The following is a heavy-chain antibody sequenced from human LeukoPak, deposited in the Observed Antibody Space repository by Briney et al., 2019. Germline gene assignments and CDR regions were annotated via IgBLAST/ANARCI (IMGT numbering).Heavy chain of an antibody. CDR2: IYTSGST. D-gene: IGHD5-18*01. CDR3: ARLKYSYYYYYYYMDV. V-gene: IGHV4-4*07. Sequence: PSETLSLTCTVSGGSISSYYWSWIRQPAGKGLEWIGRIYTSGSTNYNPSLKSRVTISVDTSKNQFSLKLSSVTAADTAVYYCARLKYSYYYYYYYMDVWGKGTTVTISS. CDR1: GGSISSYY. J-gene: IGHJ6*03.